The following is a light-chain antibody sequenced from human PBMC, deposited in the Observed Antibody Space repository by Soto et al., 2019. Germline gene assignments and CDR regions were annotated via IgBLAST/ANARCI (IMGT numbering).Light chain of an antibody. Sequence: DIQMTQSPSSLSASVGDRVTITCRASQSISSYLNWYQQKPGKAPKLLIYAASSLQSGVPSRFSGSGSGTDFTLTISSLQPEDFATYYCLQDYHYPRTFGQGTKVDIK. V-gene: IGKV1-39*01. CDR1: QSISSY. J-gene: IGKJ1*01. CDR3: LQDYHYPRT. CDR2: AAS.